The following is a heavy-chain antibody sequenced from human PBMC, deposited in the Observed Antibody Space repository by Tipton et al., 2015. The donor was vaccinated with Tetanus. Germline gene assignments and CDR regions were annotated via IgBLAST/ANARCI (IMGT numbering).Heavy chain of an antibody. CDR3: VKEGAAAGWFDY. V-gene: IGHV1-2*02. Sequence: QVQLVQSGAEVKKAGASVRVSCKGSGYSITDYYLHWVRQAPGEGLEWMGWISPKFGRTKYSHNFQARLTMTSDTAINTAYMELRSLTSDDTAMYFCVKEGAAAGWFDYWGQGALVTVSS. J-gene: IGHJ4*02. CDR1: GYSITDYY. D-gene: IGHD6-13*01. CDR2: ISPKFGRT.